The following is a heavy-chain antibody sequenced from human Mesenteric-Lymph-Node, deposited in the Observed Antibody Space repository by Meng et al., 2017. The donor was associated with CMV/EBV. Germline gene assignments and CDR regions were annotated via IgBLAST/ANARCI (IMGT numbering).Heavy chain of an antibody. CDR3: ARDSLRITMVRGVSYYYYYGMDV. V-gene: IGHV4-38-2*02. J-gene: IGHJ6*02. D-gene: IGHD3-10*01. Sequence: SETLSLTCTVSDYSISSVYHWGWIRQPPGKGLEWIGYIYYSGSTNYNPSLKRRVTISVDTSKNQFSLKLISVTAADTAVYYCARDSLRITMVRGVSYYYYYGMDVWGQGTTVTVSS. CDR1: DYSISSVYH. CDR2: IYYSGST.